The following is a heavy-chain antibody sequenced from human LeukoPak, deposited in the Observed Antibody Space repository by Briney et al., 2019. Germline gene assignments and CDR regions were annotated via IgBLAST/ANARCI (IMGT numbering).Heavy chain of an antibody. V-gene: IGHV3-23*01. Sequence: GGSLRLSCAASGFTFSSYAMSWVRQAPGKGLEWVSAISGSGGSTYYADSVKGRFTISRDNSKNTLYLQMNSLRAEDTAVYYCARDFFRWVVAATPYWGQGTLVTVSS. CDR1: GFTFSSYA. CDR2: ISGSGGST. D-gene: IGHD2-15*01. J-gene: IGHJ4*02. CDR3: ARDFFRWVVAATPY.